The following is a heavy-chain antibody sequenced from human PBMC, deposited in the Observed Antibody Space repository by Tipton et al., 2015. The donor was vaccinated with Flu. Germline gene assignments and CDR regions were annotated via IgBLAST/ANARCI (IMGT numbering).Heavy chain of an antibody. V-gene: IGHV4-34*01. CDR2: INHSGST. CDR1: GGSFSGYY. J-gene: IGHJ5*02. Sequence: TLSLTCAVYGGSFSGYYWSWIRQPPGKGLEWIGEINHSGSTNYNPSLKSRVTISGDTSKNQFSLKLSSVTAADTAVYYCATYLSDLWSGYSGGWFDPWGQGTLVTVSS. D-gene: IGHD3-3*01. CDR3: ATYLSDLWSGYSGGWFDP.